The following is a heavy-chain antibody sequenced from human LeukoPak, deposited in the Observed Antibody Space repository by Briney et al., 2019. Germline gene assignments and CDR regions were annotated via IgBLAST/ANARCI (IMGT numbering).Heavy chain of an antibody. D-gene: IGHD6-19*01. CDR1: GFTFSSYS. J-gene: IGHJ5*02. CDR2: ISSSSSTI. Sequence: GGSLRLSCAASGFTFSSYSMNWVRQAPGKGLEWVSYISSSSSTIYYADSVKGRFTISRDNAKNSLYLQMNSLRAEDTAVYYCAREPYSSGWHNWFDPWGQGTLVTVSS. CDR3: AREPYSSGWHNWFDP. V-gene: IGHV3-48*01.